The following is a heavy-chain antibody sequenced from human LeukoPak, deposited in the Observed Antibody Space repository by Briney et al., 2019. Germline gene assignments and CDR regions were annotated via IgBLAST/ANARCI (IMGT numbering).Heavy chain of an antibody. CDR2: ISGSGGST. Sequence: PGGSLRLSCVASGFTFSSYGMSWVRQAPGKGLEWVSAISGSGGSTYYADSVKGRFTISRDNSKNTLYLQMNSLRAEDTAVYYCAKDRSPYCSGGSCYVNWFDPWGQGTLVTVSS. J-gene: IGHJ5*02. D-gene: IGHD2-15*01. CDR3: AKDRSPYCSGGSCYVNWFDP. V-gene: IGHV3-23*01. CDR1: GFTFSSYG.